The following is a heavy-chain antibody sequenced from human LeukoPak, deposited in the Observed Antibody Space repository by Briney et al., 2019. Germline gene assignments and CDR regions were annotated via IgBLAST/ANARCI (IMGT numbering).Heavy chain of an antibody. CDR3: ARGKRYYYDSSGYYYGYYYMDV. J-gene: IGHJ6*03. CDR2: INHSGST. D-gene: IGHD3-22*01. Sequence: SETLSLACAVYGGSFSGYYWSWIRQPPGKGLEWIGEINHSGSTNYNPSLKSRVTISVDTSKNQFSLKLSSVTAADTAVYYCARGKRYYYDSSGYYYGYYYMDVWGKGTTVTVSS. CDR1: GGSFSGYY. V-gene: IGHV4-34*01.